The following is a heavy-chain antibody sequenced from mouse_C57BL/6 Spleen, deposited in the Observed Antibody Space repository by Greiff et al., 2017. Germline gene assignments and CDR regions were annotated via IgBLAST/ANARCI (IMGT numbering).Heavy chain of an antibody. CDR1: GFTFSDYG. CDR2: ISSGSSTI. V-gene: IGHV5-17*01. CDR3: ARPYGYDQRYYFDY. D-gene: IGHD2-2*01. J-gene: IGHJ2*01. Sequence: EVQLVESGGGLVKPGGSLKLSCAASGFTFSDYGMHWVRQAPEKGLEWVAYISSGSSTIYYADTVKGRFTISRDNAKNTLFLQMTSLRSEDTAMYYCARPYGYDQRYYFDYWGQGTTLTVSS.